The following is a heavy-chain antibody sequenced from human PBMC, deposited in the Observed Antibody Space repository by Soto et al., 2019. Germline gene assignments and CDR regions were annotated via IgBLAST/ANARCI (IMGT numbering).Heavy chain of an antibody. D-gene: IGHD3-10*01. J-gene: IGHJ6*02. CDR2: INWNSGSI. CDR1: GFSFDDYA. CDR3: AKDRGSGSYAANYYYYGMDV. Sequence: HPGGSLRLSCAASGFSFDDYAIHWVRQAPGKGLEWVSGINWNSGSIGYADSVKGRFTISRDNAKTSLYLQMNSLRVEDTALYYCAKDRGSGSYAANYYYYGMDVWGQGTTVTVSS. V-gene: IGHV3-9*01.